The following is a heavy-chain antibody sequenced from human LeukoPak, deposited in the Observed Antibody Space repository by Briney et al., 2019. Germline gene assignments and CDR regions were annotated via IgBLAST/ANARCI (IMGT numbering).Heavy chain of an antibody. CDR1: GFNVRSKY. Sequence: GSLTLFCAASGFNVRSKYMSWVRPAPGTGLEWVSVNYCGGSTYYADSVKGRFTISRDNSKNTLYLQMNSLRAEDTAVYYCARDGTRQIPYGESDAFDIWGQGTMVTVSS. V-gene: IGHV3-66*01. D-gene: IGHD3-10*01. CDR3: ARDGTRQIPYGESDAFDI. J-gene: IGHJ3*02. CDR2: NYCGGST.